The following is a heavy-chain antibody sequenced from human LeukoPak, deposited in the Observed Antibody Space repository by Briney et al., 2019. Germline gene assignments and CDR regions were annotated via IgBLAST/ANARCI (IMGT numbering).Heavy chain of an antibody. CDR2: ISSSSSTI. D-gene: IGHD2-2*01. CDR3: ARDFRGWSSTSSETIYYFDY. CDR1: GFTFSSYS. V-gene: IGHV3-48*02. J-gene: IGHJ4*02. Sequence: GGSLRLSCAASGFTFSSYSMNWVRQAPGKGLEWVSYISSSSSTIYYADSVKGRFTISRDNAKNSLYLQMNSLRDEDTAVYYCARDFRGWSSTSSETIYYFDYWGQGTLVTVSS.